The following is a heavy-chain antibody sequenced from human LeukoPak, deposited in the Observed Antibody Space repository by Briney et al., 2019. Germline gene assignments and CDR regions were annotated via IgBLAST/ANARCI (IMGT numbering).Heavy chain of an antibody. Sequence: GGSLRLSCAASGFTFSSSDMHWVRQATGKGLEWVSAIGPTGDTYYPGSVKGRFTISRENARNSLYLQMNSLRAGDTAVYYCARAVPLARGVNYYDYWGQGTLVAVSS. CDR3: ARAVPLARGVNYYDY. D-gene: IGHD3-10*01. J-gene: IGHJ4*02. CDR2: IGPTGDT. CDR1: GFTFSSSD. V-gene: IGHV3-13*01.